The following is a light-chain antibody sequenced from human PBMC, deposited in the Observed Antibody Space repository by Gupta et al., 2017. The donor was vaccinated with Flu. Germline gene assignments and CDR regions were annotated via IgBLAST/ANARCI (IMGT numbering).Light chain of an antibody. J-gene: IGKJ1*01. CDR2: VGS. CDR1: QSLLFTNGYNY. V-gene: IGKV2-28*01. Sequence: VTPGEPASISCRSSQSLLFTNGYNYLDWYVLRPGQSPQLLISVGSHRAAGVPDRISGSGSGTDFTLKISRVEAEDAGIYYCMQALESETFGQGTKVEIK. CDR3: MQALESET.